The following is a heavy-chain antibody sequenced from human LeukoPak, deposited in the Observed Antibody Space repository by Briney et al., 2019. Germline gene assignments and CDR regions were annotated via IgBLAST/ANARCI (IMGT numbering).Heavy chain of an antibody. V-gene: IGHV3-23*01. CDR1: ESTLGSLA. D-gene: IGHD5-18*01. CDR2: ISGSGGST. J-gene: IGHJ4*02. CDR3: AKDTDTAMDFDY. Sequence: PGGSRRPSWPPVESTLGSLAMGWVGQLQGRGRGWVSAISGSGGSTYYADSVKGRFTISRDNSKNTLYLQMNSLRAEDMAVYYCAKDTDTAMDFDYWGQGTLVTVSS.